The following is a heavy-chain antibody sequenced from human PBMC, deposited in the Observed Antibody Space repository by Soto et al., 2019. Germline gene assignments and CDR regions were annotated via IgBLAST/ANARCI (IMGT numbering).Heavy chain of an antibody. CDR3: ATSYGSGYRAFDS. D-gene: IGHD3-10*01. V-gene: IGHV1-69*02. CDR2: INPILSMS. Sequence: QVQLVQSGADVQRPGSSVRVSCKASGDTFNFYSINWVRQAPGLGLQWMGRINPILSMSNYAPRFQGRVTMTADKSTSTAYMELSSLRSEDTAMYYCATSYGSGYRAFDSWGQGDLVTLSS. J-gene: IGHJ4*02. CDR1: GDTFNFYS.